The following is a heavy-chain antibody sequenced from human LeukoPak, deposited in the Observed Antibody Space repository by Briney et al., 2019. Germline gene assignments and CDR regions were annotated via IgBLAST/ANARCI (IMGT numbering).Heavy chain of an antibody. CDR3: AKSSGYSSSWYLKY. D-gene: IGHD6-13*01. J-gene: IGHJ4*02. CDR2: ISGSGGST. Sequence: GGSLRLSCAASGFTFSSYAMSWVRQAPGKGLEWVSAISGSGGSTYYADFVKGRFTISRDNSKNTLYLQMNSLRAEDTAVYYCAKSSGYSSSWYLKYWGQGTLVTVSS. CDR1: GFTFSSYA. V-gene: IGHV3-23*01.